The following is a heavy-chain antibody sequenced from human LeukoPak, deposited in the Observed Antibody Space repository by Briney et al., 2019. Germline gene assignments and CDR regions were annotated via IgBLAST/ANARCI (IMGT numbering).Heavy chain of an antibody. CDR2: ISGSGGST. CDR3: AKVPAAFSSSWYYFDY. CDR1: GFTFSSYA. Sequence: GGSLRLSCAASGFTFSSYAMSWVRQAPGEGLEWVSAISGSGGSTYYADSVKGRFTISRDNSKNTLYLQMNSLRAEDTAVYYCAKVPAAFSSSWYYFDYWGQGTLVTVSS. J-gene: IGHJ4*02. V-gene: IGHV3-23*01. D-gene: IGHD6-13*01.